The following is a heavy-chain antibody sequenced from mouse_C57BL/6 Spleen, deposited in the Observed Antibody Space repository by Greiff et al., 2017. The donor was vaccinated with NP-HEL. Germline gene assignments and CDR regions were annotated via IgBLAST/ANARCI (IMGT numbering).Heavy chain of an antibody. CDR1: GYTFTEYT. D-gene: IGHD1-1*01. CDR2: FYPGSGSI. V-gene: IGHV1-62-2*01. Sequence: QVQLQQSGAELVKPGASVKLSCKASGYTFTEYTIHWVKQRSGQGLEWIGWFYPGSGSIKYNEKFKDKATLTADKSSSTVYMELSRLTSEDAAVDFCARHEEVYYYGRSYAWFAYWGQGTLVTVSA. CDR3: ARHEEVYYYGRSYAWFAY. J-gene: IGHJ3*01.